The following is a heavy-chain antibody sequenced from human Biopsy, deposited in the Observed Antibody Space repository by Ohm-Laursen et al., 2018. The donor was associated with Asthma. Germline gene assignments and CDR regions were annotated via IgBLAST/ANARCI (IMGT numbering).Heavy chain of an antibody. V-gene: IGHV3-74*01. Sequence: SLRLSCTASGFTFSSYWMHWVRQAPGKGPVWVSRINSDGSSTSYADSVKGRFTISRDNAKNTLYLQMNSLREEDTAVYYCVRDGTDDAFDIWGQGTVVSVSS. CDR2: INSDGSST. D-gene: IGHD1-1*01. CDR1: GFTFSSYW. J-gene: IGHJ3*02. CDR3: VRDGTDDAFDI.